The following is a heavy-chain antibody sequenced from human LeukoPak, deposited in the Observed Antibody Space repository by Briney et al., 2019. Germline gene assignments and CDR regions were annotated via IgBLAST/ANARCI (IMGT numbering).Heavy chain of an antibody. V-gene: IGHV3-23*01. Sequence: PGGSLRLSCAASGFTFSSYAMSWVRQAPGKGLEWVSAISGSGGSTYYADSVKGRFTISRDNSKNTLYLQMNSLRAEDTAVYYCAKEDWKHSSSWYDSWFDPWGQGTLVTVSS. CDR3: AKEDWKHSSSWYDSWFDP. J-gene: IGHJ5*02. CDR2: ISGSGGST. CDR1: GFTFSSYA. D-gene: IGHD6-13*01.